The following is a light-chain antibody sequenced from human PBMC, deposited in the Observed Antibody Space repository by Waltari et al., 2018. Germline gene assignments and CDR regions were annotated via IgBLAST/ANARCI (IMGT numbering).Light chain of an antibody. Sequence: EVLMTQSPATLSVSPGERVTLPCTASQSIHDNLAWYQQKPGQAPRLLIYGASTRATAVPARFRGSGSVTEFTLTISSLQSEDFGVYYCQQYNRWPPLTFGGGTKVDIK. CDR2: GAS. CDR1: QSIHDN. J-gene: IGKJ4*01. V-gene: IGKV3-15*01. CDR3: QQYNRWPPLT.